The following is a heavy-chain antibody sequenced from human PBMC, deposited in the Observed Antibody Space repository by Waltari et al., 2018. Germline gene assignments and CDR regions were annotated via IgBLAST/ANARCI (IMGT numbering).Heavy chain of an antibody. CDR1: GGSISSGSYH. V-gene: IGHV4-61*02. J-gene: IGHJ3*02. CDR3: ARDGPRAFDI. Sequence: QVQLQESGPGLVKPSQTLSLTGNVSGGSISSGSYHWSWIRQPAGKGLEWIGRIYTSGSTNYNPSLKSRVTISVDTSKNQFSLKLSSVTAADTAVYYCARDGPRAFDIWGQGTMVTVSS. CDR2: IYTSGST.